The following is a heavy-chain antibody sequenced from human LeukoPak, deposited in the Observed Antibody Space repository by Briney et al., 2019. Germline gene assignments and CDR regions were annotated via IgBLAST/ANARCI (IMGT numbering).Heavy chain of an antibody. Sequence: PSETLSLTCTVSGGSISSSSYYWGWIRQPPGKGLEWIGSIYYSGSTYYNPSLKSRVTISVDTSKNQFSLKLSSVTAADTAVYYCVRETSYYHSSGYSGKAFDYWGQGTLVTVSS. CDR1: GGSISSSSYY. V-gene: IGHV4-39*07. CDR2: IYYSGST. CDR3: VRETSYYHSSGYSGKAFDY. D-gene: IGHD3-22*01. J-gene: IGHJ4*02.